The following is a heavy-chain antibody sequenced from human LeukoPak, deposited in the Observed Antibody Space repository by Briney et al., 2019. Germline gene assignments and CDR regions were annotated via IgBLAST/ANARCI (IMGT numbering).Heavy chain of an antibody. Sequence: GGSLRLSCAVSGFIFRDYYMSWIRQAPGKGLEWISYISGGGTTIYYADSVKGRFTISRDNTKNSLYLHMSGLRAEDTAMYYCARDSWEMATMGPGFWGQGALVTVSS. J-gene: IGHJ4*02. V-gene: IGHV3-11*01. D-gene: IGHD5-24*01. CDR3: ARDSWEMATMGPGF. CDR1: GFIFRDYY. CDR2: ISGGGTTI.